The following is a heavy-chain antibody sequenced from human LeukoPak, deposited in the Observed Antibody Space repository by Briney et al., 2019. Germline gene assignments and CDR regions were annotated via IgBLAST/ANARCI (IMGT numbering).Heavy chain of an antibody. CDR2: IYYSGST. Sequence: SETLSLTCTVSGGSISSYYWSWIRQPPGKGLEWIGYIYYSGSTNYNPSLKSRVTISVDTSKNQFSLKLSSVTAADTAVYYCARDRGGDGYNDYYFDYWGREPWSPSPQ. J-gene: IGHJ4*02. CDR1: GGSISSYY. D-gene: IGHD5-24*01. CDR3: ARDRGGDGYNDYYFDY. V-gene: IGHV4-59*01.